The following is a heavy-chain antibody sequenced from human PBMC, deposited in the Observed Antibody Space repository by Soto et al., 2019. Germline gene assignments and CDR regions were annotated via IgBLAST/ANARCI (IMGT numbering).Heavy chain of an antibody. CDR2: IYYSGST. Sequence: SETLSLTCTVSGGSISSYYWSWIRQPPGKGLEWIGYIYYSGSTNYNPSLKSRVTISVDTSKNQFSLKLSSVTAADTAVYYCARDSGEDFDYWGQGTLVTVSS. CDR3: ARDSGEDFDY. J-gene: IGHJ4*02. CDR1: GGSISSYY. V-gene: IGHV4-59*01. D-gene: IGHD2-15*01.